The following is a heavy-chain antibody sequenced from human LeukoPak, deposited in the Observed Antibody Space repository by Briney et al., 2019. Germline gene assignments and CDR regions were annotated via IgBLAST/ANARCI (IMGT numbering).Heavy chain of an antibody. J-gene: IGHJ5*02. Sequence: SETLTLTCTVSGGSFSSYYWSWIRQPPGKGLEWIAYIYYSGSTKYNRERKVRVTISLDRSKNQFALKLRSVTAADTAVHYCARLQVHCGGDCYTRWFDPWGQGTLVTVSS. CDR1: GGSFSSYY. CDR3: ARLQVHCGGDCYTRWFDP. D-gene: IGHD2-21*02. V-gene: IGHV4-59*08. CDR2: IYYSGST.